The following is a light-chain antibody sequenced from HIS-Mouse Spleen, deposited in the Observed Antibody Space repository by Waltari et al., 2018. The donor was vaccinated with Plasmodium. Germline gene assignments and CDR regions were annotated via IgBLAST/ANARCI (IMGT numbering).Light chain of an antibody. Sequence: QSALTQPASVSGSPGQSITISCTGTSSDVGGYNYVSWYQQNPGKAPKLMIYGVSNRPSGVSNRFSGSKSCNTASLTISGLQAEDEADYYCSSYTSSSTYVVFGGGTKLTVL. CDR1: SSDVGGYNY. CDR3: SSYTSSSTYVV. CDR2: GVS. J-gene: IGLJ2*01. V-gene: IGLV2-14*01.